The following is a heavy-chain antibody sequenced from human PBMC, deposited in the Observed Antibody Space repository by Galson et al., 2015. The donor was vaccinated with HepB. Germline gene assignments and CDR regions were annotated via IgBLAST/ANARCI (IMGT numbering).Heavy chain of an antibody. J-gene: IGHJ6*02. Sequence: SLRLSCAASGITIPSYSMNWVRKVPGKGLEWLAYISAGSTTKYYADSVKGRFTISRDNAKNFLYLHMNSLRGEDTAVYYCARNPSSYDYYNMDVWGHGTTVTVSS. V-gene: IGHV3-48*01. CDR2: ISAGSTTK. CDR1: GITIPSYS. CDR3: ARNPSSYDYYNMDV.